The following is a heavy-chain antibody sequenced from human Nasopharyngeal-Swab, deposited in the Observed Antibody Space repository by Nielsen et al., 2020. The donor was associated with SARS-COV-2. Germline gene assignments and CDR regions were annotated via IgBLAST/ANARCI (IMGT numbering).Heavy chain of an antibody. V-gene: IGHV3-23*01. Sequence: GGSLRLSCAASGFTFSSYALSWVRQVPGKGLEWVSAISGSGGSTYYADPVKGRFTISRDNSKNTLYLQMNSLRAEDTAVYYCAKDLGYCSGGSCYGDAFDIWGQGTMVTVSS. CDR1: GFTFSSYA. J-gene: IGHJ3*02. D-gene: IGHD2-15*01. CDR2: ISGSGGST. CDR3: AKDLGYCSGGSCYGDAFDI.